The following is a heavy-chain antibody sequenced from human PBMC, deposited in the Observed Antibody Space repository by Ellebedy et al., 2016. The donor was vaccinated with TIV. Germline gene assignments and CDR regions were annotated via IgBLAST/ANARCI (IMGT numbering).Heavy chain of an antibody. V-gene: IGHV3-23*01. D-gene: IGHD6-13*01. CDR3: AKDSSRSGYYFDY. Sequence: GESLKISCAASGFTFSSYAMSWVRQAPGKGLEWVSAISGSGGSTYYADSVKGRFTISRDNSKNTLYLQMNSLRAEDTAVYYCAKDSSRSGYYFDYWGQGTLVTVSS. CDR1: GFTFSSYA. J-gene: IGHJ4*02. CDR2: ISGSGGST.